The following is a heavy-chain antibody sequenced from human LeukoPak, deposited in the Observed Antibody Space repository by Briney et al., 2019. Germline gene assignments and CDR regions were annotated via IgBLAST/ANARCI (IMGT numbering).Heavy chain of an antibody. V-gene: IGHV1-46*01. CDR1: GYTFTSYY. D-gene: IGHD1-26*01. Sequence: HWASVKVSCKASGYTFTSYYMHWVRQAPGQGLEWMGIINPSGGSTSYAQKFQGRVTMTRDTSTSTVYMELSSLRSEDTAVYYCARVAYSGSYHDAFDIWGQGTMVTVSS. CDR3: ARVAYSGSYHDAFDI. J-gene: IGHJ3*02. CDR2: INPSGGST.